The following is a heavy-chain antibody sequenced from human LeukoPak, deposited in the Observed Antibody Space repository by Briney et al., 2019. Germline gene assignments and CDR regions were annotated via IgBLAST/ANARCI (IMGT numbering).Heavy chain of an antibody. Sequence: PGGSLRLSCAASGFTFSSYAMHWVRQAPGKGLEWVAVISYDGGNKYYADSVKGRFTISRDNSKNTLYLQMNSLRAEDTAVYYCARVIQPTGRYYYGMDVWGQGTTVTVSS. CDR2: ISYDGGNK. CDR1: GFTFSSYA. J-gene: IGHJ6*02. D-gene: IGHD5-18*01. V-gene: IGHV3-30-3*01. CDR3: ARVIQPTGRYYYGMDV.